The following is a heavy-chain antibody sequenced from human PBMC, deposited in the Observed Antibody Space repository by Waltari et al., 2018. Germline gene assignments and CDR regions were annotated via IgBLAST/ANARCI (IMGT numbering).Heavy chain of an antibody. CDR2: IEDDGSEK. V-gene: IGHV3-7*01. D-gene: IGHD4-4*01. Sequence: EVHLVESGGGLVQPGGSLRLSCAASGFTFSTYWMTWVRQAPGKGLGWLANIEDDGSEKNYVDSVKGRFTISRDNAKNSLYLQMNSLRAEDTAVYYCARDPHYSNFDYWGQGTLVTVSA. J-gene: IGHJ4*02. CDR1: GFTFSTYW. CDR3: ARDPHYSNFDY.